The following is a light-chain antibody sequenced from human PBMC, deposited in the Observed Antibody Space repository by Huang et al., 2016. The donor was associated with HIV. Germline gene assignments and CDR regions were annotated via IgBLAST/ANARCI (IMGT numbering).Light chain of an antibody. J-gene: IGKJ4*01. V-gene: IGKV4-1*01. Sequence: DIVMTQSPDSLAVSLGERATINCKSSQSVLYSSNNKNYLAWYQQKPGQPPKLLIYWASTRGSGVPDRFSGSGSGTDFTLTISSLQAEDVAVYYCQQYYSTPFTFGGGTKVEIK. CDR1: QSVLYSSNNKNY. CDR2: WAS. CDR3: QQYYSTPFT.